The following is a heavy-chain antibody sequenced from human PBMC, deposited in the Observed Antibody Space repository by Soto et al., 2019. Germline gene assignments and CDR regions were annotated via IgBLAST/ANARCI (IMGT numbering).Heavy chain of an antibody. V-gene: IGHV4-59*01. D-gene: IGHD4-17*01. CDR2: IYYSGST. CDR1: GGSISSYY. CDR3: ARSEDYGDQTGFDY. J-gene: IGHJ4*02. Sequence: SETLSLTCTVSGGSISSYYWSWIRQPPGKGLEWIGYIYYSGSTNYNPSLKSRVTISVDTSKNQFSLKLSSVTAADTAVYYCARSEDYGDQTGFDYWGQGTLVTVSS.